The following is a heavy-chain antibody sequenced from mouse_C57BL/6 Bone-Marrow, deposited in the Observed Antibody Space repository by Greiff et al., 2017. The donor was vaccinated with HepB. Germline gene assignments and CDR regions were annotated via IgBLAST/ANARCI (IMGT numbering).Heavy chain of an antibody. Sequence: EVKVVESGGGLVQPGGSLKLSCAASGFTFSDYYMYWVRQTPEKRLEWVAYISNGGGSTYYPDTVKGRFTISRDNAKNTLYLQMSRLKSEDTAMYYCAREFITTVVSLYYAMDYWGQGTSVTVSS. V-gene: IGHV5-12*01. D-gene: IGHD1-1*01. CDR3: AREFITTVVSLYYAMDY. CDR1: GFTFSDYY. J-gene: IGHJ4*01. CDR2: ISNGGGST.